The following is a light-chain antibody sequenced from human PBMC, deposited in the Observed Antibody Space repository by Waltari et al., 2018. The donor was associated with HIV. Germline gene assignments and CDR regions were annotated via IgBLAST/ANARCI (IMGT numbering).Light chain of an antibody. J-gene: IGKJ1*01. CDR3: QQYGSSRWT. V-gene: IGKV3-20*01. CDR1: QSVSSSY. Sequence: EIVLTQSPGTLSLSPGERATLSCRASQSVSSSYFAWYQQKPGQAPRLLIYGSSSRATCIPDRFSGSVSGTDFTLTISRLEPEDFAVFYCQQYGSSRWTFGQGTKVEIK. CDR2: GSS.